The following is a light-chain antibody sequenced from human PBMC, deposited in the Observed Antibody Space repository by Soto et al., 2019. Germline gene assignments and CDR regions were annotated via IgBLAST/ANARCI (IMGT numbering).Light chain of an antibody. CDR1: SSSTGAGYD. Sequence: QLVLTQPPSVSGAPGQRVTISCTGSSSSTGAGYDVHWYQQRPGTAPKLLIFGNSNRPSGVPDRFSGSKSGTSASLTITGLQAEDEGDYYCQSYDSTLSDRYVFGSGTKLTVL. CDR2: GNS. V-gene: IGLV1-40*01. CDR3: QSYDSTLSDRYV. J-gene: IGLJ1*01.